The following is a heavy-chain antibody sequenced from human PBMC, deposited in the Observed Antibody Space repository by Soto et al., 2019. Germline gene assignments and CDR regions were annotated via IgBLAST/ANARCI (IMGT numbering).Heavy chain of an antibody. Sequence: VGSLRLSCAASGFTFSSYEMNWVRQAPGKGLEWVSYISSSGSTIYYADSVKGRFTISRDNSHNTLYLQVHSLTAEDTAVYYCAKDRRAGGNSAFYFDFWGQGAQVTVSS. CDR1: GFTFSSYE. CDR2: ISSSGSTI. V-gene: IGHV3-48*03. J-gene: IGHJ4*02. CDR3: AKDRRAGGNSAFYFDF. D-gene: IGHD3-16*01.